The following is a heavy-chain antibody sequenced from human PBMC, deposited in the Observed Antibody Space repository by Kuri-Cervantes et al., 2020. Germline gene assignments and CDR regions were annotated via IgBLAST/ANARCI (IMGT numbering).Heavy chain of an antibody. Sequence: GESLKISCAASGFTFSSYSMNWVRQAPGKGLEWVALISHDGTNIFYADFVKGRFTISRDNSKNRLDLQMNSLRVEDTGLYYCTRVGFAYNYGQGFDPWGQGVLVTVSS. CDR3: TRVGFAYNYGQGFDP. D-gene: IGHD5-24*01. V-gene: IGHV3-30*13. J-gene: IGHJ5*02. CDR2: ISHDGTNI. CDR1: GFTFSSYS.